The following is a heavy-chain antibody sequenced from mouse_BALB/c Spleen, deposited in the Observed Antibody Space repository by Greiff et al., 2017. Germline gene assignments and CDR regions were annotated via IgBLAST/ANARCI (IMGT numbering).Heavy chain of an antibody. D-gene: IGHD2-4*01. CDR2: ISYDGSN. Sequence: EVQLQQSGPGLVKPSQSLSLTCSVTGYSITSGYYWNWIRQFPGNKLEWMGYISYDGSNNYNPSLKNRISITRDTSKNQFFLKLNSVTTEDTATYYCAREAGDYDDGYAMDYWGQGTSVTVSS. CDR1: GYSITSGYY. V-gene: IGHV3-6*02. CDR3: AREAGDYDDGYAMDY. J-gene: IGHJ4*01.